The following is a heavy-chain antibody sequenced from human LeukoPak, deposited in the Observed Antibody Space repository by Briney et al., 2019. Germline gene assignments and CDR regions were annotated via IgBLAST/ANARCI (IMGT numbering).Heavy chain of an antibody. V-gene: IGHV3-74*01. J-gene: IGHJ4*02. Sequence: GGSLRLSCAASGFTFSSSWMYWVRQAPGKGLVWVSRINSDESITTYADSVKGRFTISRDNAKNTLYLQMNSLRAEDTAVYYCARGLVPGCLDYWGQGTPVTVSS. CDR3: ARGLVPGCLDY. CDR2: INSDESIT. CDR1: GFTFSSSW. D-gene: IGHD4-11*01.